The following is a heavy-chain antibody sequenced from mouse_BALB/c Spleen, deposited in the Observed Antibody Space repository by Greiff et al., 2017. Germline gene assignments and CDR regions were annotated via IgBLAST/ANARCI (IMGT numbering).Heavy chain of an antibody. CDR3: ARDRDYGRFLDY. Sequence: EVQVVESGGGLVQPGGSRKLSCAASGFTFSSFGMHWVRQAPEKGLEWVAYISSGSSTIYYADTVKGRFTITRDNPKNTLFLQMTSLRSEDTAMYYCARDRDYGRFLDYWGQGTTLTVSS. CDR2: ISSGSSTI. CDR1: GFTFSSFG. J-gene: IGHJ2*01. V-gene: IGHV5-17*02. D-gene: IGHD1-1*01.